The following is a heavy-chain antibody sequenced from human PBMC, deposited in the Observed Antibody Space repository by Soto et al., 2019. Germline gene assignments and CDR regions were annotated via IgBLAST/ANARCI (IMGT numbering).Heavy chain of an antibody. CDR2: FDPEDGET. CDR1: GYTLTELS. Sequence: ASVKVSCKVSGYTLTELSMHWVRHAPGKGLEWMGGFDPEDGETIYAQKFQGRVTMTEDTSTDTAYMELSSLRSEDTAVYYCATGLRGGDYYGMDVWGQGTTVTVSS. J-gene: IGHJ6*02. D-gene: IGHD2-21*01. CDR3: ATGLRGGDYYGMDV. V-gene: IGHV1-24*01.